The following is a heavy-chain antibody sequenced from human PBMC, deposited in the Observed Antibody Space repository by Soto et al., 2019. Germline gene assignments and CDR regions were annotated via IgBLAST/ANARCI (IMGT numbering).Heavy chain of an antibody. J-gene: IGHJ4*02. CDR1: GFTFSTFA. D-gene: IGHD3-3*01. CDR2: ISGSGDTT. CDR3: AQGPSFWVY. V-gene: IGHV3-23*01. Sequence: SGGSLRLSCAASGFTFSTFAMTWVRQAPGKGLEWVSAISGSGDTTFHADSVKGRFTISRDNSKNTLYLRMNSLRAEDTALYYCAQGPSFWVYWGQGTLVTVSS.